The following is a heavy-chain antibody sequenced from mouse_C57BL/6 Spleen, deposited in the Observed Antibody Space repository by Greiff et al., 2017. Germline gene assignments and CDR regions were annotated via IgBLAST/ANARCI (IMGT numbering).Heavy chain of an antibody. CDR3: ARAYDGYYFFDY. V-gene: IGHV1-80*01. J-gene: IGHJ2*01. CDR1: GYAFSSYW. Sequence: VKLVESGAELVKPGASVKISCKASGYAFSSYWMNWVKQRPGKGLEWIGQIYPGDGDTNYNGKFKGKATLTADKSSSTAYMQLSSLTSEDSAVYFCARAYDGYYFFDYWGQGTTLTVSS. CDR2: IYPGDGDT. D-gene: IGHD2-3*01.